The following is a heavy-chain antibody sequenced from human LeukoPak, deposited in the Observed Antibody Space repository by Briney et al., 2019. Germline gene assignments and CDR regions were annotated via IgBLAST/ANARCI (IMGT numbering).Heavy chain of an antibody. CDR2: IIPNLGIA. V-gene: IGHV1-69*04. D-gene: IGHD2-2*01. CDR3: ARGGTADIVVVPAAIEYYYYGMDV. CDR1: GGTFSSYA. Sequence: ASVKVSCKASGGTFSSYAISWVRQAPGQGLEWMGRIIPNLGIANYAQKFQGRVTITADKSTSTAYMELSSLRSEDTAVYYCARGGTADIVVVPAAIEYYYYGMDVWGQGTTVTVSS. J-gene: IGHJ6*02.